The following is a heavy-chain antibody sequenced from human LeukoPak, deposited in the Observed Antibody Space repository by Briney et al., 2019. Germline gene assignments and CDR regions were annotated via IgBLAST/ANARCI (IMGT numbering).Heavy chain of an antibody. D-gene: IGHD4-17*01. V-gene: IGHV3-48*01. CDR1: GFTFSRYS. CDR3: ARDQNGDYVGFDY. CDR2: ISSSSSTI. J-gene: IGHJ4*02. Sequence: PGGSLRLSCAASGFTFSRYSMNWVRRAPGKGREGVSYISSSSSTIYYADSVKGRFTISRDNAKNSLYLQMNSLRAEDTAVYYCARDQNGDYVGFDYWGQGTLVTVSS.